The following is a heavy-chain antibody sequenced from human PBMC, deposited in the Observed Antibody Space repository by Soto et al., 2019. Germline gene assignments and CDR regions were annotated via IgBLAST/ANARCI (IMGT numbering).Heavy chain of an antibody. Sequence: SETLSLTCTVSGGSISSYYWSWIRQPPGKGLEWIGYIYYSGSTNYNPSLKSRVTISVDTSKNQFSLKLSSVTAADTAVYYCARESDFWSPYGMDVWGQGTTVTVSS. CDR3: ARESDFWSPYGMDV. D-gene: IGHD3-3*01. V-gene: IGHV4-59*01. CDR1: GGSISSYY. J-gene: IGHJ6*02. CDR2: IYYSGST.